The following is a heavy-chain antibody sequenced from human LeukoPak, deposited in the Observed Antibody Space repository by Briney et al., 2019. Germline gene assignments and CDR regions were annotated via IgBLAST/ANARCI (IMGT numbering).Heavy chain of an antibody. Sequence: PSQTLSLTCAVSGGSISSGGYYWSWIRQPPGKGLEWIGEINHSGSTNYNPSLKSRVTISVDTSKNQFSLKLSSVTAADTAVYYCARGKGERWVVTGRYYFDYWGQGTLVTVSS. CDR3: ARGKGERWVVTGRYYFDY. J-gene: IGHJ4*02. CDR1: GGSISSGGYY. CDR2: INHSGST. V-gene: IGHV4-30-2*01. D-gene: IGHD2-21*02.